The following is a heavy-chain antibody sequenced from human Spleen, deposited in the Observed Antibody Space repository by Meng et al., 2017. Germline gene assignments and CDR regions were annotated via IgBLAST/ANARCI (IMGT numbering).Heavy chain of an antibody. V-gene: IGHV3-7*01. CDR3: ARGLRGVLWFGELLGFDY. CDR2: IKQDGSEK. CDR1: GFTFSSYW. D-gene: IGHD3-10*01. Sequence: GESLKISCAASGFTFSSYWMSWVRQAPGKGLGWVANIKQDGSEKYYVDSVKGRFTISRDNAKNSLYLQMNSLRAEDTAVYYWARGLRGVLWFGELLGFDYWGQGTLVTVSS. J-gene: IGHJ4*02.